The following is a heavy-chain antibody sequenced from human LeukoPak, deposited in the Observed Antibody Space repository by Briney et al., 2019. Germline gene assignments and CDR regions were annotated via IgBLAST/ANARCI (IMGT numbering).Heavy chain of an antibody. D-gene: IGHD6-19*01. CDR3: ARDLMVVAVAGTFSGDNAFDI. CDR1: GFTFSSYS. V-gene: IGHV3-21*01. J-gene: IGHJ3*02. Sequence: PGRSLRLSCAASGFTFSSYSMNWVRQAPGKGLEWVSSISSSSSYIYYADSVKGRFTISRDNAKNSLYLQMNSLRAEDTAVYYCARDLMVVAVAGTFSGDNAFDIWGQGTMVTVSS. CDR2: ISSSSSYI.